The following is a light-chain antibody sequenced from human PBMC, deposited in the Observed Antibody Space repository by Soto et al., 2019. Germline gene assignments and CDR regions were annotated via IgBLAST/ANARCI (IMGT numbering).Light chain of an antibody. CDR2: AXX. CDR3: SSHTSSSTRV. Sequence: QSALTQPASVSGSPGQSITISCTGTSSDVGGYKYVSWSQPHPGKXXTTXXSAXXNPTKGVYNSSPGSKYGNKASLTISELQAEDEADYYCSSHTSSSTRVFGTGNQGTVL. V-gene: IGLV2-14*01. CDR1: SSDVGGYKY. J-gene: IGLJ1*01.